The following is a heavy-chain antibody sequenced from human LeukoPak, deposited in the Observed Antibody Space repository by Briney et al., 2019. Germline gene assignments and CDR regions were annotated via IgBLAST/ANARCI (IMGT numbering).Heavy chain of an antibody. CDR3: ARESGKWELLNY. Sequence: SETLSLTCTVSGGSISSGSYYWSWIRQPAGKGLEWIGHIYTSGSTNYNPSLKSRVTISVDTSKNQFSLNLNSVTAADTAVYYCARESGKWELLNYWGQGTLVTVSS. CDR1: GGSISSGSYY. D-gene: IGHD1-26*01. J-gene: IGHJ4*02. V-gene: IGHV4-61*09. CDR2: IYTSGST.